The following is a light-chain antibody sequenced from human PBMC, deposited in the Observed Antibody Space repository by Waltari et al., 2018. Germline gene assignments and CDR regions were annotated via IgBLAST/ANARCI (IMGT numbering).Light chain of an antibody. CDR3: CSYAGNYVWV. J-gene: IGLJ3*02. CDR1: TSCLWSSDI. Sequence: QSALTHPPAVTGSPGHSVTLPCPGATSCLWSSDIVAWYQQHPGNAPKLVISDVSKRPSGVSDRFSGSKSGDTASLTISGLQFEDEADYYCCSYAGNYVWVFGGGTRLTVL. CDR2: DVS. V-gene: IGLV2-23*02.